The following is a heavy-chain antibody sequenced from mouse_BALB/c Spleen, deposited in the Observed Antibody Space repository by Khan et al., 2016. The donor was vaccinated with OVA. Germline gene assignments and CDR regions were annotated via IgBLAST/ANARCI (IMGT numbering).Heavy chain of an antibody. CDR1: GYTFTDYA. D-gene: IGHD1-1*02. Sequence: QVQLQQSGAELVRPGVSVKISCKGSGYTFTDYAMHWVKQSHAKSLAWIGVISTYYGDVDYSQKFKGKATMTVDRYSSTAYMELARLTSEDSAIYYCARGGKFAYWGQGTLVTVSA. J-gene: IGHJ3*01. CDR2: ISTYYGDV. V-gene: IGHV1S137*01. CDR3: ARGGKFAY.